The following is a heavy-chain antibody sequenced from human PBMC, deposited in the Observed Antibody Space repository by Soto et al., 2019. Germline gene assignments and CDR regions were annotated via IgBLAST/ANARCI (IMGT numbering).Heavy chain of an antibody. CDR1: GFSLSNARMG. J-gene: IGHJ4*02. CDR3: ARATYAFWSGYCHRVHCYHWDY. Sequence: QVTLKESGPVLVKPTDTLTLTCTVSGFSLSNARMGVSWIRQPPGKALEWLAHIFSNDEKSYSASLKGRLTISKDTSQSQEVLTMTNKDPVETATYCCARATYAFWSGYCHRVHCYHWDYRGKGTLVTVS. V-gene: IGHV2-26*01. CDR2: IFSNDEK. D-gene: IGHD3-3*01.